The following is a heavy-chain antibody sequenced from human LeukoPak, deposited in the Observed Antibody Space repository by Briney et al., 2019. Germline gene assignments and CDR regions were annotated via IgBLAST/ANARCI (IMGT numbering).Heavy chain of an antibody. V-gene: IGHV4-4*07. J-gene: IGHJ4*02. CDR1: GGSISSYY. D-gene: IGHD3-22*01. CDR2: IYTSGCI. Sequence: SEILSLTCTVSGGSISSYYWSWIRQPAGKGLEGIGRIYTSGCINYNPSLKSRVTMSVDTSKNQFSLKLSSVTAGDTDVYYCARDFYDSSGFLYYFDYWVQGTLVTVSS. CDR3: ARDFYDSSGFLYYFDY.